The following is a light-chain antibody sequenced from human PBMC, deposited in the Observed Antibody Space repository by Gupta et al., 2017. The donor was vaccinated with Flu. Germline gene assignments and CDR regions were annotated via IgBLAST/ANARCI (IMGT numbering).Light chain of an antibody. V-gene: IGKV2-28*01. CDR2: LGS. CDR3: RQSLQNPHT. J-gene: IGKJ2*01. Sequence: VSPGEPASISCRASQSRGHGNGFKHLTWYGQKPGQVPKFLRYLGSSWAPGVPDRFKGSESGTDFMLRVSRVEADDVGVYCCRQSLQNPHTFAGGTKMEI. CDR1: QSRGHGNGFKH.